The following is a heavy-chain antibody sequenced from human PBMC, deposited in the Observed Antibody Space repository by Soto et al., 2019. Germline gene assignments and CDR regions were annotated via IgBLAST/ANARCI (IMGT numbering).Heavy chain of an antibody. Sequence: PGESLKISCAASGFTLSSYAMNWVRQAPGKGLEWVSAISGSGDRTYYADSVKGRFTVSRDNSKNTLYLLLNSLRAEDTAIYYCAKYYYDSNSSRGASDIWGQGTMVTVSS. D-gene: IGHD3-22*01. CDR3: AKYYYDSNSSRGASDI. J-gene: IGHJ3*02. CDR2: ISGSGDRT. V-gene: IGHV3-23*01. CDR1: GFTLSSYA.